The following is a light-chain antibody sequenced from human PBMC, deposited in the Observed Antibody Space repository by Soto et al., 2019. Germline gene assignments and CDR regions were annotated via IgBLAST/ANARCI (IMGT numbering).Light chain of an antibody. Sequence: QSVLTQPPSVSEAPRQRVTISCSGSSSNIGNNAVNWYQQLPGKAPKLLIYYDDLLPSGVSDRFSGSKSGTSASLAISGLQSEDEADYYCAAWDDSLNGVVFGGATKLPVL. CDR3: AAWDDSLNGVV. J-gene: IGLJ2*01. V-gene: IGLV1-36*01. CDR1: SSNIGNNA. CDR2: YDD.